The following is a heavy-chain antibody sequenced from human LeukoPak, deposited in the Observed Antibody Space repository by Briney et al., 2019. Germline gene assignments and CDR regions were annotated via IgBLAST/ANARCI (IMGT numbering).Heavy chain of an antibody. CDR2: ISYDGRNK. CDR1: GFTFNNYG. V-gene: IGHV3-30*18. D-gene: IGHD2-2*01. CDR3: AKGPLRGTAAAIDY. Sequence: GKSLRLSCAASGFTFNNYGMHWVRQAPGKGLEWVAVISYDGRNKHYPDSVKGRFTISRDISTDTLWLQMDSLRSEDTAVYYCAKGPLRGTAAAIDYWGQGTLVTVSS. J-gene: IGHJ4*02.